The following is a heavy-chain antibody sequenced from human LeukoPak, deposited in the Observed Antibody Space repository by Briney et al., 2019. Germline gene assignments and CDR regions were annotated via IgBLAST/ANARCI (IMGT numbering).Heavy chain of an antibody. D-gene: IGHD3-10*01. J-gene: IGHJ4*02. V-gene: IGHV1-18*01. CDR1: SYTFTSYG. CDR3: ARLRQGMGDFDY. CDR2: ISAYNGNT. Sequence: ASVKVSCKASSYTFTSYGISWVRQAPGQGLEWMGWISAYNGNTNYAQKPQGRVTMTTDTSTSTAYTELRSLRSDDTAVYYCARLRQGMGDFDYWGQGTLVTVSS.